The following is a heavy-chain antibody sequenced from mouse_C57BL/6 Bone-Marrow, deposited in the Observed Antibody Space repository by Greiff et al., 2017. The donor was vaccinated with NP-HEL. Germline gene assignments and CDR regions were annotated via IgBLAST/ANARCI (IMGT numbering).Heavy chain of an antibody. D-gene: IGHD1-1*01. V-gene: IGHV1-69*01. CDR3: ARSLLLRFYWYFDV. CDR2: IDPSDSYT. Sequence: QVHVKQPGAELVMPGASVKLSCKASGYTFTSYWMHWVKQRPGQGLEWIGEIDPSDSYTNYNQKFKGKSTLTVDKSSSTAYMQLSSLTSEDSAVYYCARSLLLRFYWYFDVWGTGTTVTVSS. J-gene: IGHJ1*03. CDR1: GYTFTSYW.